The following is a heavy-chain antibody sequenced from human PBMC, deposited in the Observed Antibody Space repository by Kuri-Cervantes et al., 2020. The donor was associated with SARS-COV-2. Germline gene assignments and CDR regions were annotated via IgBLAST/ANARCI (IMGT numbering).Heavy chain of an antibody. CDR2: IYQSGGT. Sequence: SCEVSGGSISSGGYSWAWIRQPPGKGLEWIGYIYQSGGTYYNPSLKSRVIISVDRSKNQSSLKLESVTAADTAVYYCGRGGDYDYSSGYSQYVQHWGQGTQVTVSS. J-gene: IGHJ1*01. D-gene: IGHD3-3*01. CDR3: GRGGDYDYSSGYSQYVQH. V-gene: IGHV4-30-2*01. CDR1: GGSISSGGYS.